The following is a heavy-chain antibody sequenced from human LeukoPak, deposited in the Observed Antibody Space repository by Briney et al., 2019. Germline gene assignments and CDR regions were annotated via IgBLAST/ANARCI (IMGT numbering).Heavy chain of an antibody. V-gene: IGHV1-2*02. Sequence: ASVKVSCKASGYTFTGYYMHWVRQAPGQGLEWMGWINPNSGGTNYSQKFQGRVTITRDTSISTAYMELSRLRSDDTAVYYCARGLVRLIDFDYWGQGTLVTVSS. CDR3: ARGLVRLIDFDY. J-gene: IGHJ4*02. CDR2: INPNSGGT. D-gene: IGHD6-19*01. CDR1: GYTFTGYY.